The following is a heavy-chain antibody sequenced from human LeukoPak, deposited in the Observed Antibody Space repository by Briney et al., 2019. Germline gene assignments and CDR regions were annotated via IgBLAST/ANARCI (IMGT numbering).Heavy chain of an antibody. V-gene: IGHV3-48*02. J-gene: IGHJ4*02. CDR2: ISRSSST. D-gene: IGHD3-9*01. Sequence: PGGSLRLSCAASGFTLSSYSMNWVRQAPGKGLEWVSYISRSSSTIYADSVKGRFTISRDNANNSLYLQMNSLRDDDTAVYYCARGFEIFDYWGQGTLVTVSS. CDR3: ARGFEIFDY. CDR1: GFTLSSYS.